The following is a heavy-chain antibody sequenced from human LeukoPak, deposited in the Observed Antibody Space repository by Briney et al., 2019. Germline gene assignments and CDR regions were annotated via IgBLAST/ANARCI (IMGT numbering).Heavy chain of an antibody. J-gene: IGHJ4*02. V-gene: IGHV1-2*02. CDR1: GYTFTGYY. CDR2: INPNSGGT. Sequence: ASLKVSCTASGYTFTGYYMHWVRQAPGQGLEWMGWINPNSGGTNYAQKFQGRVTMTRDTSSSTAYMELSSLRSEDTAVYYCARESNGGSYFVSWGQGTLVTVSS. CDR3: ARESNGGSYFVS. D-gene: IGHD1-26*01.